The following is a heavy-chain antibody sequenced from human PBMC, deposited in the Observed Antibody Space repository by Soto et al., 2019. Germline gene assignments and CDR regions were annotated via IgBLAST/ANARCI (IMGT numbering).Heavy chain of an antibody. J-gene: IGHJ4*02. CDR1: GGSNSSSSYY. CDR3: ARTPGY. V-gene: IGHV4-39*07. CDR2: IYYSGSA. Sequence: PSPALSLTCDVSGGSNSSSSYYWGWIRQPPGKGLEWIANIYYSGSASYNPSLKSRVTISVDTSKNQFSLKLSSVTAADTAVYYCARTPGYWGQGTLVTVSS.